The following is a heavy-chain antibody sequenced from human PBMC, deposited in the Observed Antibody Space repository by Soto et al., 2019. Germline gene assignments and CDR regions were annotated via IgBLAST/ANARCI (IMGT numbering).Heavy chain of an antibody. D-gene: IGHD2-15*01. J-gene: IGHJ5*02. CDR1: GYTFTSYD. V-gene: IGHV1-8*01. CDR3: ARGKGFYCSGGSCYSGVDSSFDP. CDR2: MNPNSGNT. Sequence: ASVKVSCKASGYTFTSYDINWVRQATGQGLEWMGWMNPNSGNTGYAQKFQGRVTMTRNTSISTAYMELSSLRSEDTAVYYCARGKGFYCSGGSCYSGVDSSFDPWGQGTLVTVSS.